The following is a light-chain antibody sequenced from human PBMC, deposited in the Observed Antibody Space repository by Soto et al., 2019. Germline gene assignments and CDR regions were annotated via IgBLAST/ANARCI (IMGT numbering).Light chain of an antibody. CDR1: QGISNY. V-gene: IGKV1-27*01. CDR2: VAA. Sequence: DIPMTQSPSSLSASVGDRVTITCRASQGISNYLAWYQQKPGKVPKLLISVAASLQSGVPSRFSGSGSGTDFTLTISSLQPEDVATYYCQKYDNVPFTFGPGTKVDLK. J-gene: IGKJ3*01. CDR3: QKYDNVPFT.